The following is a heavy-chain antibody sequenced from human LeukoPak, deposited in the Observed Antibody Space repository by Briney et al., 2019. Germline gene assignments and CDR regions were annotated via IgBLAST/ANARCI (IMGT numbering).Heavy chain of an antibody. CDR1: GGSISSSNYL. J-gene: IGHJ6*03. CDR3: ARDAGDYMDV. D-gene: IGHD7-27*01. CDR2: IHYGGNT. V-gene: IGHV4-39*02. Sequence: PSETLSLTCAVSGGSISSSNYLWAWIRQPPGKGLEWIGSIHYGGNTFYNPSLQSRVNILVDTSKNQFSLKLSSVTAADTAVYYCARDAGDYMDVWGKGTTVTVSS.